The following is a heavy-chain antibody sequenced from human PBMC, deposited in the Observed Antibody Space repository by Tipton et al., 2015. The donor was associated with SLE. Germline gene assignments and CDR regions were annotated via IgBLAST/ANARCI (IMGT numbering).Heavy chain of an antibody. CDR3: VREGDTAFDY. J-gene: IGHJ4*02. V-gene: IGHV3-74*01. D-gene: IGHD5-18*01. CDR2: MNSDGSNI. Sequence: SLRLSCAASGFTFSSYAMSWVRQAPGKGLVWVSRMNSDGSNIFYSDSVKGRFTISRDNAKNTVYLQMNSLRAEDTAVYYCVREGDTAFDYWGQGTLVTVSS. CDR1: GFTFSSYA.